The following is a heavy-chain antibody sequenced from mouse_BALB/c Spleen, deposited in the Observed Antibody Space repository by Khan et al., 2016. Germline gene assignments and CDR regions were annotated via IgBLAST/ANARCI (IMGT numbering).Heavy chain of an antibody. CDR3: ARSEITTADY. V-gene: IGHV1-4*01. J-gene: IGHJ2*01. CDR2: INPSSGYT. D-gene: IGHD1-2*01. CDR1: GYTFTSYT. Sequence: QVQLKQSGAELARPGASVKMSCKASGYTFTSYTMHWVKQRPGQGLEWIGYINPSSGYTNYNQKFKDKATLTADKSSSTAYMQLSSLTSEDSAVYYCARSEITTADYWGQGTTLTVSS.